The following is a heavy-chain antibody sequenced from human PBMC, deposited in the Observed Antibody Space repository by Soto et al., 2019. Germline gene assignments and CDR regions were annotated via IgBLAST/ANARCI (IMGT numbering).Heavy chain of an antibody. Sequence: GESLKISCKCSGYSFTSYWISWVRQMPGKGLEWMGRIDPSDSYTNYSPSFQGHVTVSADKSISTAYLQWSSLKASDTAMYYCARLPIVVVPAAMLNYYYYGMDVWGQGTTVTVS. J-gene: IGHJ6*02. CDR2: IDPSDSYT. CDR1: GYSFTSYW. CDR3: ARLPIVVVPAAMLNYYYYGMDV. D-gene: IGHD2-2*01. V-gene: IGHV5-10-1*01.